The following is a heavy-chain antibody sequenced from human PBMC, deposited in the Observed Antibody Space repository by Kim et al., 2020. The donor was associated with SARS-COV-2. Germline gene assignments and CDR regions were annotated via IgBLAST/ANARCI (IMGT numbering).Heavy chain of an antibody. D-gene: IGHD3-9*01. CDR3: ARDLKNTYDIFNYYYYGMDV. CDR1: GYTFTSYY. J-gene: IGHJ6*02. CDR2: INPSGGST. Sequence: ASVKVSCKASGYTFTSYYMHWVRQAPGQGLEWMGIINPSGGSTSYAQKFQGRVTMTRDTSTSTVYMELSSLRSEDTAVYYCARDLKNTYDIFNYYYYGMDVWGQGTTVTVSS. V-gene: IGHV1-46*01.